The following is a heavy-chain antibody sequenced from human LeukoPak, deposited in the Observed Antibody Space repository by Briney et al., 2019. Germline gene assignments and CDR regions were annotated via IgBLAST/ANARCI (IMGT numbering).Heavy chain of an antibody. CDR3: ARVSRSGSYDWFDP. V-gene: IGHV4-38-2*02. CDR1: GYSISSGYY. Sequence: PSETLSLTCTVSGYSISSGYYWGWIRQPPGKGLEWIGSIYHSGSTYYNPSLKSRVTISVDTSKNQFSLKLSSVTAADTAVYYCARVSRSGSYDWFDPWGQGTLVTVSS. J-gene: IGHJ5*02. D-gene: IGHD3-10*01. CDR2: IYHSGST.